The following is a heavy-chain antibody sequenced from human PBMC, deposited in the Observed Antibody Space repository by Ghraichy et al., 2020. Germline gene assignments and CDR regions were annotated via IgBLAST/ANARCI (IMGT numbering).Heavy chain of an antibody. J-gene: IGHJ4*02. D-gene: IGHD2-2*01. CDR3: ARGGAPAAIFEY. Sequence: GGSLRLSCDSYGFTFKDYNMNWVRQVPGKGLEWVAYINKVSNTIYYADSVEGRFTVSRDMTSLYLQMNSLKDEDTGIYYCARGGAPAAIFEYWGQGTQVTVSS. CDR1: GFTFKDYN. CDR2: INKVSNTI. V-gene: IGHV3-48*02.